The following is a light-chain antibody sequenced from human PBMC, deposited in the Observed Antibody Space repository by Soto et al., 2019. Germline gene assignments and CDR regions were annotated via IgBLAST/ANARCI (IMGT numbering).Light chain of an antibody. Sequence: QSALTQPASVSGSPGQSITISCAGSGGDVGNYDLLSWYQQIPGKAPKLIIYEVTDRPSGVSNRFSGSKSGNTASLTISGLQAEDEADYYCSSFTSTSTRLFGSGTKLTVL. J-gene: IGLJ1*01. CDR1: GGDVGNYDL. CDR3: SSFTSTSTRL. CDR2: EVT. V-gene: IGLV2-14*02.